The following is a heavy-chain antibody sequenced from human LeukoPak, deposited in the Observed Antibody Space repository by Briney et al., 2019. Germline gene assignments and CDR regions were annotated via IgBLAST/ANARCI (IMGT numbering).Heavy chain of an antibody. D-gene: IGHD3-10*01. CDR1: GFNCSTFW. V-gene: IGHV3-7*05. CDR2: IKQDGSEK. Sequence: GESLRLSCAASGFNCSTFWMSWVRQAPGKGLEWVANIKQDGSEKYYVDSVKGRFTISRDNAKNSLYLQMNSLRAEDTAVYYCAIYRGSQDYWGQGTLVTVSS. CDR3: AIYRGSQDY. J-gene: IGHJ4*02.